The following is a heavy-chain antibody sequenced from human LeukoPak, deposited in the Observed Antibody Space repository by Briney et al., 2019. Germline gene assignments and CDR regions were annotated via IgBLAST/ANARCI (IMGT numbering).Heavy chain of an antibody. J-gene: IGHJ4*02. CDR1: GFTFSNYA. D-gene: IGHD2-15*01. CDR2: ISGSGGRT. CDR3: AKDVRGGCSGVRCNY. V-gene: IGHV3-23*01. Sequence: GGSLRLSCAASGFTFSNYAMRWVRQAPGKGPEWVSDISGSGGRTDYAGSVKGRFTISRDNSKNTVYLQMNSLRVEDTAIYYRAKDVRGGCSGVRCNYWGQGTRVTVSS.